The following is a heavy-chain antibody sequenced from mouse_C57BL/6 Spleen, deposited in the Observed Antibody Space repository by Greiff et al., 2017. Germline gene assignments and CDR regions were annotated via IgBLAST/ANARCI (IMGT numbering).Heavy chain of an antibody. J-gene: IGHJ4*01. V-gene: IGHV1-80*01. D-gene: IGHD2-5*01. CDR1: GYAFSSYW. CDR2: IYPGDGDT. CDR3: ERNYNSNPCNYAMDY. Sequence: VKLVESGAELVKPGASVKISCKASGYAFSSYWMNWVKQRPGKGLEWIGQIYPGDGDTNYNGKFKGKATLTADKSSSTAYMQLSSLTSEDSAVYFCERNYNSNPCNYAMDYWGQGTSVTVSS.